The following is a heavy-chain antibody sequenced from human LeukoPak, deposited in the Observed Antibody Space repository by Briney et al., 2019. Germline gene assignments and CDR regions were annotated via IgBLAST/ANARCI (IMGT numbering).Heavy chain of an antibody. J-gene: IGHJ4*02. CDR1: GGSISTYY. D-gene: IGHD5-12*01. Sequence: SETLSLTCTLSGGSISTYYWSWIRQPPGKGLEWIGYIYHSGSTNYNPSLKSRVTISVDTSKNQFSLKLSSVTAADTAVYYCARGGGYASPVGYWGQGALVTVSS. V-gene: IGHV4-59*01. CDR2: IYHSGST. CDR3: ARGGGYASPVGY.